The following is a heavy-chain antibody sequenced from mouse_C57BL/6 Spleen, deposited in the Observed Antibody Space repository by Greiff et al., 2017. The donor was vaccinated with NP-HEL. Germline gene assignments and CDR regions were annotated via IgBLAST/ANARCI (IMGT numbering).Heavy chain of an antibody. D-gene: IGHD1-1*01. CDR3: ARCWYGSSPHWYFDV. Sequence: EVMLVESGGGLVKPGGSLKLSCAASGFTFSDYGMHWVRQAPEKGLEWVAYISSGSSTIYYADTVKGRFTISRDNAKNTLFLQMTSLRSEDTAMYYCARCWYGSSPHWYFDVWGTGTTVTVSS. V-gene: IGHV5-17*01. CDR1: GFTFSDYG. J-gene: IGHJ1*03. CDR2: ISSGSSTI.